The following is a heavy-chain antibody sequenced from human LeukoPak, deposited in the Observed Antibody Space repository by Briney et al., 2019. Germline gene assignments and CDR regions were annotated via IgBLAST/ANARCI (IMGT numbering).Heavy chain of an antibody. CDR3: ASLYSSSSFGDY. D-gene: IGHD6-6*01. CDR2: INSDGRST. CDR1: GFTFSSYW. V-gene: IGHV3-74*01. Sequence: GGSLRLSCAASGFTFSSYWMHWVRQAPGKGLVWVSRINSDGRSTNYADSVKGQFTISRDNAKNTLYLQMNSLRAEDTAVYYCASLYSSSSFGDYWGQGTLVTVSS. J-gene: IGHJ4*02.